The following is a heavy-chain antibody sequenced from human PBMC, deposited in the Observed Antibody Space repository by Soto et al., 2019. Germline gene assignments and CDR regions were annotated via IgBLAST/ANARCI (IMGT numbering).Heavy chain of an antibody. D-gene: IGHD6-13*01. V-gene: IGHV1-69*08. CDR1: GGTFSSYT. J-gene: IGHJ4*02. Sequence: QVQLVQSGAEVKKPGSSVKVSCKASGGTFSSYTISWVRQAPGQGLEWMGRIIPILGIANYAQKFQGRVTITADKSTSTAYMELSSLRSEDTAVYYCAREGEIAAAGGFDYWGQGTLVTVSS. CDR3: AREGEIAAAGGFDY. CDR2: IIPILGIA.